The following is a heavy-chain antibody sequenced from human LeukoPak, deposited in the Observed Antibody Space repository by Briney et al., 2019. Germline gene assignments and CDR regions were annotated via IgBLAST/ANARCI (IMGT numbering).Heavy chain of an antibody. CDR3: ARKGLLGGSYTFDY. J-gene: IGHJ4*02. D-gene: IGHD1-26*01. CDR2: IKQDGSEK. Sequence: PGGSLRLSCAASGFTFSSYWMSWVRRAPGKGLEWVANIKQDGSEKYYVDSVKGRFTISRDNAKNSLYLQMNSLRAEDTAVYYCARKGLLGGSYTFDYWGQGTLVTVSS. CDR1: GFTFSSYW. V-gene: IGHV3-7*01.